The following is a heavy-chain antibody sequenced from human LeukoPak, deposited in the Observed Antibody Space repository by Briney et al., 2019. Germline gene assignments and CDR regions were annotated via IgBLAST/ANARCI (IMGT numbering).Heavy chain of an antibody. D-gene: IGHD6-6*01. Sequence: PSETLSLTRTVSGGSISSNIYYWGWIRQSPGKGLEWIANIYYTGSTYYNPSLKSRVTISVDASKSQFSLKLSSVTAADTAVYYCARLATPSTMAARGRSWFESWGQGTLVTVSS. CDR1: GGSISSNIYY. CDR2: IYYTGST. V-gene: IGHV4-39*07. J-gene: IGHJ5*01. CDR3: ARLATPSTMAARGRSWFES.